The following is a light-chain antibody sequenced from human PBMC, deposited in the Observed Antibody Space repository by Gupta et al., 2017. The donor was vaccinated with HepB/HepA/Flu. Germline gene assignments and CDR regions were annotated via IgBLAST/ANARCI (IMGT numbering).Light chain of an antibody. V-gene: IGKV3-20*01. CDR3: QHYGNSVSLT. CDR2: GAS. CDR1: QSVSYNY. J-gene: IGKJ4*01. Sequence: EIVLPQSPGTLPLSPGERATLSCRASQSVSYNYLAWYQQKPGQAPRLLIFGASSRLTGIPDRFSGSGSGADVTLTSSRLEPEESAVYYCQHYGNSVSLTFGGGTKVEI.